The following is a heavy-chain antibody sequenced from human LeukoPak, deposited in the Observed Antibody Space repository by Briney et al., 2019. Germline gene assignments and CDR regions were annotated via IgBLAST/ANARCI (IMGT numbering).Heavy chain of an antibody. V-gene: IGHV1-18*01. D-gene: IGHD3-10*01. CDR2: ISAYNGNT. Sequence: ASVKVSCKASGYTFSSYGISWVRQAPGQGLEWMGWISAYNGNTNYAQKLQGRVTMTTDTSTSTAYMELRSLRSDDTAVYYCARGVYILLWFGEPNDAFDIWGQGTMVTVSS. J-gene: IGHJ3*02. CDR1: GYTFSSYG. CDR3: ARGVYILLWFGEPNDAFDI.